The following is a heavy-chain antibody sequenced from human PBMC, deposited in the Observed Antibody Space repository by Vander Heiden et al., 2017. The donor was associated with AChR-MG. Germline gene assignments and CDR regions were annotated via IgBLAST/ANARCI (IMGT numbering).Heavy chain of an antibody. CDR2: IRYDGGNK. CDR1: GFTFSSYG. J-gene: IGHJ4*02. D-gene: IGHD6-19*01. CDR3: AKGGPSGWHGY. Sequence: QVQLVESGGGVVQPGGSLRLSCAASGFTFSSYGMHWVRQAPGKGLEWVAFIRYDGGNKYYADSVKGRFTISRDNSKNTLYMQMNSLRAEDTAVYYCAKGGPSGWHGYWGQGTLVTVSS. V-gene: IGHV3-30*02.